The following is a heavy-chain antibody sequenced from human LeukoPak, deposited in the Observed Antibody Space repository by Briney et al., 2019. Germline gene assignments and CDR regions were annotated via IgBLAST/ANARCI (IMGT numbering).Heavy chain of an antibody. CDR3: ATASSDSSGYYYYYYYMDV. J-gene: IGHJ6*03. CDR1: GGTFSSYA. D-gene: IGHD3-22*01. CDR2: IIPIFGTA. V-gene: IGHV1-69*06. Sequence: SVKVSCKASGGTFSSYAISWVRQAPGQGLEWMGGIIPIFGTANYAQKFQGRVTMTEDTSTDTAYMELSSLRSEDTAVYYCATASSDSSGYYYYYYYMDVWGKGTTVTVSS.